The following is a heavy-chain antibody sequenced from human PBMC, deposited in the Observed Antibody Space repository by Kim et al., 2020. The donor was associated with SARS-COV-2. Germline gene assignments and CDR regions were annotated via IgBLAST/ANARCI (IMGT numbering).Heavy chain of an antibody. V-gene: IGHV1-3*01. J-gene: IGHJ4*02. CDR3: AIFVWVTYYYGSGSDFDY. CDR2: INAGNGNT. CDR1: GYTFTSYA. D-gene: IGHD3-10*01. Sequence: ASVKVSCKASGYTFTSYAMHWVRQAPGQRLEWMGWINAGNGNTKYSQKFRGRVTITRDTSASTAYMELSSLRSEDTAVYYCAIFVWVTYYYGSGSDFDYWGQGTLVTVSS.